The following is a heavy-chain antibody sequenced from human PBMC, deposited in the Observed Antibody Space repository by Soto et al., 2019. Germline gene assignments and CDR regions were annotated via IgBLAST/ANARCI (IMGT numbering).Heavy chain of an antibody. D-gene: IGHD2-2*01. CDR2: ISGSGGST. V-gene: IGHV3-23*01. J-gene: IGHJ4*02. CDR3: AKAHRGGYCSSTSCYGNFDY. CDR1: GFTFSSYA. Sequence: GGSLRLSCAASGFTFSSYAMSWVRQAPGKGLEWVSAISGSGGSTYYADTVKGRFTISRDNSKNTLYLQMNGLRAEEKVENYCAKAHRGGYCSSTSCYGNFDYWGQGTLVTVSS.